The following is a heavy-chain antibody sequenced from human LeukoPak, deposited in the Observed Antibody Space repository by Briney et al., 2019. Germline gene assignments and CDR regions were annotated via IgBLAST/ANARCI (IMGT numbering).Heavy chain of an antibody. J-gene: IGHJ4*02. CDR2: INHSGST. CDR3: ARTMGIAVAPGGYYFDY. Sequence: SETLSLTCAVYGVSLSGYYWSWIRQHPGKGLEWIGEINHSGSTNYNPSLKSRVTISVDTSKNQFSLKLSSVTAADTAVYYCARTMGIAVAPGGYYFDYWGQGTLVTVSS. CDR1: GVSLSGYY. D-gene: IGHD6-19*01. V-gene: IGHV4-34*01.